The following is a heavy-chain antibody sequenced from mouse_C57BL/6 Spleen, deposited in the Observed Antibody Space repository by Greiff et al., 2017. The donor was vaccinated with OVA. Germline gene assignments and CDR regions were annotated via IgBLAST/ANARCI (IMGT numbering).Heavy chain of an antibody. V-gene: IGHV1-26*01. J-gene: IGHJ3*01. CDR2: INPNNGGT. CDR3: ARRGDYDYDEGFAY. D-gene: IGHD2-4*01. Sequence: EVQLQQSGPELVKPGASVKISCKASGYTFTDYYMNWVKQSHGKSLEWIGDINPNNGGTSYNQKFKGKATLTVDKSSSTAYMGLRSLTSEDSAVYYCARRGDYDYDEGFAYWGQGTLVTVSA. CDR1: GYTFTDYY.